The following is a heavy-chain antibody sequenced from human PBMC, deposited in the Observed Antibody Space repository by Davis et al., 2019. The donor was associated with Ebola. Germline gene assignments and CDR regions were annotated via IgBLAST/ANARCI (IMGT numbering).Heavy chain of an antibody. Sequence: MPSETLSLTCAVYGGSLSGYYWSWIRQPPGKGLEWIGEINHSGGTKYNPSLKSRVIISADTSKNQFSLKLNSVTAADTAVYYCARLAAAGTPFDYWGQGTLVTVSS. CDR3: ARLAAAGTPFDY. CDR1: GGSLSGYY. CDR2: INHSGGT. D-gene: IGHD6-13*01. V-gene: IGHV4-34*01. J-gene: IGHJ4*02.